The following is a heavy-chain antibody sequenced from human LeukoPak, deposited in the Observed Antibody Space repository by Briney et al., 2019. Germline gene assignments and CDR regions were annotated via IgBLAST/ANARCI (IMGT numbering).Heavy chain of an antibody. CDR2: IYYSGST. Sequence: PSETLSLTCTVSGGSISSSSYYWGWIRQPPGKGLEWIGSIYYSGSTYYNPSLKSRVTISVDTSKNQFSLKLSSVTAADTAVYYCARLPPPPTFTTYSSSWYYFDYWGQGTLVTVSS. D-gene: IGHD6-13*01. CDR3: ARLPPPPTFTTYSSSWYYFDY. CDR1: GGSISSSSYY. J-gene: IGHJ4*02. V-gene: IGHV4-39*01.